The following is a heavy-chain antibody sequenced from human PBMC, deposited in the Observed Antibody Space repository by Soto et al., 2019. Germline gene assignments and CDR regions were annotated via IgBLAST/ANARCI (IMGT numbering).Heavy chain of an antibody. CDR1: GFTFSSFD. D-gene: IGHD4-17*01. CDR3: ARRAVTTYHFFDY. Sequence: EVQLVESGGGLVKPGGSLRLSCATSGFTFSSFDMDWVRQAPGKGLEWVSSIHRASTYIYYADSVRGRFTIARDNAKSSLYLQMNSLTVEDTAVYYCARRAVTTYHFFDYWGQGDLVTVSS. CDR2: IHRASTYI. J-gene: IGHJ4*02. V-gene: IGHV3-21*06.